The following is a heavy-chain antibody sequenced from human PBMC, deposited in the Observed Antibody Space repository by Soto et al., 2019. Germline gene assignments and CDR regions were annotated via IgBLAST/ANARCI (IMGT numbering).Heavy chain of an antibody. Sequence: EVQLLESGGGLVQPGGSLRLSCAASGFTFSTNSMTWVRQAPGKGLEWVCGISGGGDSTHYADSVKGRFTISRDNSKNMVYLQMNSLTADDTAVYFCSKWDGYGDQWGQGTVVTVSS. D-gene: IGHD5-12*01. CDR3: SKWDGYGDQ. J-gene: IGHJ5*02. CDR1: GFTFSTNS. V-gene: IGHV3-23*01. CDR2: ISGGGDST.